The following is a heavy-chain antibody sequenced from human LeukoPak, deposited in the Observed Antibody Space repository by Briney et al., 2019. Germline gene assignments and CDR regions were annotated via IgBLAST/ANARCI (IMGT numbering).Heavy chain of an antibody. J-gene: IGHJ4*02. V-gene: IGHV4-39*01. Sequence: SETLSLTCTVSGGSISSSSYYWGWIRQPPGKGLEWIGSIYYSGSTYYNPSLKSRVTISVDTSKNQFSLKLSSVTAADTAVYYCARFDSRAVAGTGGFDYWGQGTLVTVSS. CDR3: ARFDSRAVAGTGGFDY. CDR2: IYYSGST. D-gene: IGHD6-19*01. CDR1: GGSISSSSYY.